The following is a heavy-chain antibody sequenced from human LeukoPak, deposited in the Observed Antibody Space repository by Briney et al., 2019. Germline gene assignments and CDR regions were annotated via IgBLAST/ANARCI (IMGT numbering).Heavy chain of an antibody. Sequence: SVKVSCKASGGTFISYATSWVRQAPGQGLEWMGGIIPIFGTANYAQKFQGRVTIPADESTSTAYMELSSLRSEDTAVYYCARGPGYSGYDPFDYWGQGTLVTVSS. CDR1: GGTFISYA. CDR2: IIPIFGTA. V-gene: IGHV1-69*13. J-gene: IGHJ4*02. CDR3: ARGPGYSGYDPFDY. D-gene: IGHD5-12*01.